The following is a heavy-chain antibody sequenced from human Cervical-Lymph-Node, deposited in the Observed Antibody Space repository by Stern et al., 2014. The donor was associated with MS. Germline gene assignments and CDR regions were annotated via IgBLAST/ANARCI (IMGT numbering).Heavy chain of an antibody. D-gene: IGHD2-2*03. Sequence: QMQLVQSGAEVKKPGSSVKVSCKASGGTFSSYIISWVRQAPGQGLEWMGRIIPIFGIANYAQKFQGRVTITADKSTSTAYMELSSLRSEDTAVYYCASIMDIVVVPAPNYFDYWGQGTLVTVSS. J-gene: IGHJ4*02. V-gene: IGHV1-69*09. CDR2: IIPIFGIA. CDR3: ASIMDIVVVPAPNYFDY. CDR1: GGTFSSYI.